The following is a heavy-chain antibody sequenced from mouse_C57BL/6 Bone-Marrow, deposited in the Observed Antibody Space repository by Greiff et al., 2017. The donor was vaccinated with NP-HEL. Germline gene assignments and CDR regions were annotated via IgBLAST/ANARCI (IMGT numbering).Heavy chain of an antibody. CDR2: INYDGSST. J-gene: IGHJ4*01. CDR1: GFTFSDYS. Sequence: EVQLVASEGGLVQPGSSMKLSCTASGFTFSDYSMAWVRQVLEKGLEWVANINYDGSSTYYLDSFKSRCIIPGVNAKNILYLQRSSLKSEDTATYYCAREGGLRRRTYAMDYWGQGTSVSVSS. CDR3: AREGGLRRRTYAMDY. V-gene: IGHV5-16*01. D-gene: IGHD2-4*01.